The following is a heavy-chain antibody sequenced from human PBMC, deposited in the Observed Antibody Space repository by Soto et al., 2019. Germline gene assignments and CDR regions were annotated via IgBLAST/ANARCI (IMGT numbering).Heavy chain of an antibody. CDR3: ATHYRDFYFDL. V-gene: IGHV4-39*01. J-gene: IGHJ2*01. Sequence: QLQLQESGPGLVKPSETLSLTCTVSEGSISSNTYYWGWIRQPPGKGLEWIGSIYYSGSTYYNPSLKSRLTISVDTSKNQFSLKLSSVTAADTVVYYCATHYRDFYFDLWGRGTLVTVSS. CDR1: EGSISSNTYY. CDR2: IYYSGST. D-gene: IGHD3-3*01.